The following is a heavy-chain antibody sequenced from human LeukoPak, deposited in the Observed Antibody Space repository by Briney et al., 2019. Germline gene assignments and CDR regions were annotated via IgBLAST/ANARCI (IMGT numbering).Heavy chain of an antibody. CDR2: IHYDGRS. CDR1: GASMSGQH. V-gene: IGHV4-59*08. CDR3: ARHLNGGTHPLDN. J-gene: IGHJ4*02. Sequence: SETLSLTCTVSGASMSGQHWSWIRQAPGKGLEWIAWIHYDGRSNYNPSLKSRLSLSVDTSTNQFSLSLNSVTAADTAVYFCARHLNGGTHPLDNWGPGIRVIVSP. D-gene: IGHD2-8*01.